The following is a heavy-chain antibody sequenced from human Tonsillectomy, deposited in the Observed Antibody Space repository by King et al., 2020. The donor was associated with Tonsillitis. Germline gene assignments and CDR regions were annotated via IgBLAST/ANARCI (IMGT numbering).Heavy chain of an antibody. CDR2: IRYDGSNK. Sequence: VQLVESGGGVVQPGGSLRLSCAASGFTFSSYGMHWVRQAPGKGLEWVAFIRYDGSNKYYADSVKGRFTISRDNSKNTLYLQMNSLRAEDTAVYYCAKALSSAPDYWGQGTLVTVSS. J-gene: IGHJ4*02. CDR3: AKALSSAPDY. CDR1: GFTFSSYG. V-gene: IGHV3-30*02. D-gene: IGHD3-22*01.